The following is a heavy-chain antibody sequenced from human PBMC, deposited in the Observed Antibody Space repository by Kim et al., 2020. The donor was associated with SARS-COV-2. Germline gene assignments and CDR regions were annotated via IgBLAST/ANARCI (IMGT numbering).Heavy chain of an antibody. D-gene: IGHD3-3*01. Sequence: FTISRDNSKTTLYLQMNSLRAEDTAVYYCAREQRITIFGVVTPYAYYFDYWGQGTLVTVSS. J-gene: IGHJ4*02. V-gene: IGHV3-23*01. CDR3: AREQRITIFGVVTPYAYYFDY.